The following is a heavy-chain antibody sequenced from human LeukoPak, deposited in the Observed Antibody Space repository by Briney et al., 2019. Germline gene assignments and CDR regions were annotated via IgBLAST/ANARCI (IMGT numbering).Heavy chain of an antibody. Sequence: SETLSLTCTVSGDSISSGNYSWSWIRQPAGKGLEWIGRIYTSGNTNYNPSLKSRVTISLDTSKNHFSLKLSSVTAADTAVYYCARTDYIWGQGTMVIVSS. V-gene: IGHV4-61*02. CDR1: GDSISSGNYS. J-gene: IGHJ3*02. CDR2: IYTSGNT. CDR3: ARTDYI.